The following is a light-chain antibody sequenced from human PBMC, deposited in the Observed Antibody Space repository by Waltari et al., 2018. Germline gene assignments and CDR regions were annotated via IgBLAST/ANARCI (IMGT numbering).Light chain of an antibody. CDR1: SSDVGAYNY. CDR2: DVS. Sequence: QSALTQPASVSGSPGQSITISCTGTSSDVGAYNYVSWYQQHPGKAPKLMIFDVSNRPSWVSNRFSGSKSGNTASLTISGRQAEDEADYYCSSYISSSTLELFGGGTSLTVL. CDR3: SSYISSSTLEL. V-gene: IGLV2-14*03. J-gene: IGLJ2*01.